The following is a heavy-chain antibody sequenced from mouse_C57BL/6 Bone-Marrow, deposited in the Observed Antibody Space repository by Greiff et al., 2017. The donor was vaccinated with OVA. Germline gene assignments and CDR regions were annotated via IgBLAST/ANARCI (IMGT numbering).Heavy chain of an antibody. D-gene: IGHD2-1*01. Sequence: VQLQQSGPELVKPGASVKISCKASVYSFTDYNMNCVKPSNGKSLEWIGVINPTSGTTSYNQQFKGKATLTVDQSSSTSYMQHNSLTSEDSAVYYCADYGNAFAYWGQGTLVTVSA. V-gene: IGHV1-39*01. CDR3: ADYGNAFAY. J-gene: IGHJ3*01. CDR2: INPTSGTT. CDR1: VYSFTDYN.